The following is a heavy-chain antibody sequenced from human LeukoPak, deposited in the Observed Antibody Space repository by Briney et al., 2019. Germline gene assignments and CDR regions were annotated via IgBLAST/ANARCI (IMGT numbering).Heavy chain of an antibody. V-gene: IGHV3-21*01. J-gene: IGHJ4*02. CDR1: GFTFSSYS. CDR3: ARDQQQGYFDY. D-gene: IGHD6-13*01. CDR2: ISSSSSYI. Sequence: GGSLRLSCAASGFTFSSYSMNWARQAPGKGLEWVSSISSSSSYIYYADSVKGRFTISRDNAKNSLYLQMNSLRAEDTAVYYCARDQQQGYFDYWGQGTLVTVSS.